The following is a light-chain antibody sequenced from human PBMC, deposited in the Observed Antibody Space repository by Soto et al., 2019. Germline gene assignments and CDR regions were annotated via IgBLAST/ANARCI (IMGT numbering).Light chain of an antibody. CDR1: SSDVGGYNY. Sequence: QSVLTQPPSASGSPGQSVTISCTGTSSDVGGYNYVSWYQQHPGKAPKLMIYEVNKRPSGVPDRFSGSKSGNTASLTVSGLQAEDDADYYCSSYAGINNFYVFGTGTQLTV. J-gene: IGLJ1*01. CDR2: EVN. CDR3: SSYAGINNFYV. V-gene: IGLV2-8*01.